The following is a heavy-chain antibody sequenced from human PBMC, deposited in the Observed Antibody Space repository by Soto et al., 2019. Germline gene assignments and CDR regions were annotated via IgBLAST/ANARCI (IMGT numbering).Heavy chain of an antibody. D-gene: IGHD6-13*01. J-gene: IGHJ6*02. V-gene: IGHV4-4*07. CDR3: AKSSSRSSLAQYGLDF. CDR2: IYISGST. CDR1: GGSINSYY. Sequence: QVQLQESGPGLVKPSETLSLTCTVSGGSINSYYWYWIRQPAGKGLEWIGRIYISGSTNYNPSLKSRVTMSIDTSKNQFSLKVSSVTAADTAVYYCAKSSSRSSLAQYGLDFWGQGTTVTVSS.